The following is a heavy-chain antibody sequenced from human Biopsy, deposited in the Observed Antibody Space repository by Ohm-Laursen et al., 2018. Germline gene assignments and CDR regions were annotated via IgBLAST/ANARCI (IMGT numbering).Heavy chain of an antibody. Sequence: EASVKVSCKVSGYTLTELSMHWVRQAPGKGLEWMGGFAPENGKTVYAQNFQARVSMTEDTSTDTAYMELRSLRSEDTAVYFCARGYSRRVSIFEASIYWFDTWGQGTLVTVSS. CDR2: FAPENGKT. D-gene: IGHD3-10*01. CDR3: ARGYSRRVSIFEASIYWFDT. V-gene: IGHV1-24*01. J-gene: IGHJ5*02. CDR1: GYTLTELS.